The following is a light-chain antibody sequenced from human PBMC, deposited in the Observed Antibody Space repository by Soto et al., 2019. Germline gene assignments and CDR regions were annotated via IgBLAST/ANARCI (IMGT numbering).Light chain of an antibody. CDR1: QSVSSN. CDR3: QQYNNWPPGT. Sequence: EIVMTQSPATLSVSPGERATLSCRASQSVSSNLSWYQQKPGQAPRRLIYGASTRATGIPARFSGSGSGTEFSLTISSRQSEDVAVYYCQQYNNWPPGTFGQGTKVEIK. CDR2: GAS. V-gene: IGKV3-15*01. J-gene: IGKJ1*01.